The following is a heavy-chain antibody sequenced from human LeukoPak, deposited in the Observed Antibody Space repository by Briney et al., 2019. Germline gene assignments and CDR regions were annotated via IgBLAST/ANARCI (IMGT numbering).Heavy chain of an antibody. CDR1: GFSVSSNY. D-gene: IGHD5-12*01. Sequence: TGGSLRLSCAASGFSVSSNYMSWVRQAPGKGLEWASVIYSDGRTYYTDSVKGRFTISRDNSKNTLYLQMNSLRAEDTAVYYCASIVPNVVATMITGYWGQGTLVTVSS. V-gene: IGHV3-53*01. CDR3: ASIVPNVVATMITGY. J-gene: IGHJ1*01. CDR2: IYSDGRT.